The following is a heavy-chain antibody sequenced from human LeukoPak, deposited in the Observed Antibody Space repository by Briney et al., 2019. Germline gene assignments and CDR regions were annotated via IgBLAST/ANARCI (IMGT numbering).Heavy chain of an antibody. CDR2: IYHNGRT. CDR1: GVSITNGYW. D-gene: IGHD6-19*01. CDR3: ARVGGSGWYLEY. J-gene: IGHJ4*02. Sequence: PSETLSLTCVVSGVSITNGYWWYWVRQTPGKGLEWIGEIYHNGRTKYKPSLKSRVTISVDTSKNQFSLKLSSVTAADTAVYYCARVGGSGWYLEYWGQGTLVTASS. V-gene: IGHV4-4*02.